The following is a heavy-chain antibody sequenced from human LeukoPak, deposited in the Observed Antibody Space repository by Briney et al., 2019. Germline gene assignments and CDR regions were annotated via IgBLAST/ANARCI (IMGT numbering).Heavy chain of an antibody. D-gene: IGHD3-22*01. J-gene: IGHJ6*02. V-gene: IGHV3-30*18. CDR3: AKGATMIVRGGMDV. Sequence: GVSLRLSCAASGFTFSTYGMHWVRQAPGKGLEWVAVISYDGSNKYYGDSVKGRFTISRDNPKNTLYLQMNSLRAEDTAVYYCAKGATMIVRGGMDVWGQGTTVTVSS. CDR2: ISYDGSNK. CDR1: GFTFSTYG.